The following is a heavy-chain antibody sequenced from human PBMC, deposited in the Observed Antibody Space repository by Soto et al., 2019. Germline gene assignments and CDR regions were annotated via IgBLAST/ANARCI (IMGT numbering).Heavy chain of an antibody. V-gene: IGHV3-30*18. CDR2: ISYDGSNK. CDR3: AKIWFGELPEYAFDY. J-gene: IGHJ4*02. CDR1: GFTFSSYG. Sequence: QVQLVESGGGVVQPGRSLRLSCAASGFTFSSYGMHWVRQAPGKGLEWVAVISYDGSNKYYADSVKGRFTISRENSKNTLYLQMNSLRAEDTAVYYCAKIWFGELPEYAFDYWGQGTLVTVSS. D-gene: IGHD3-10*01.